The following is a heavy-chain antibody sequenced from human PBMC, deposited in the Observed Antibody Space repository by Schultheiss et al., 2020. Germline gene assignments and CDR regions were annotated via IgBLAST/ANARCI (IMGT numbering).Heavy chain of an antibody. J-gene: IGHJ3*02. CDR3: ATDSSGWFGAFDI. V-gene: IGHV4-59*01. CDR2: IYYSGST. D-gene: IGHD6-19*01. Sequence: SETLSLTCTVSGGSISSYYWSWIRQPPGKGLEWIGYIYYSGSTNYNPSLKSRVTISVDTSKNQFSLKLSSVTAADTAVYYCATDSSGWFGAFDIWGQGTMVTVSS. CDR1: GGSISSYY.